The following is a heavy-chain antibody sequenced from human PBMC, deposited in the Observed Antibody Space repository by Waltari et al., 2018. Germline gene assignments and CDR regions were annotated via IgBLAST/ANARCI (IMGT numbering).Heavy chain of an antibody. CDR3: ARDLFRIAPVLLALDY. Sequence: AATGFTFSNCWMSWVRQAPGKGLEWVANINQDGSEKYYVDSVKGRFTISKDNAKNSLYLQMNSMRAEDTAIYYCARDLFRIAPVLLALDYWGQGTLVTVSS. J-gene: IGHJ4*02. CDR2: INQDGSEK. D-gene: IGHD2-15*01. CDR1: GFTFSNCW. V-gene: IGHV3-7*01.